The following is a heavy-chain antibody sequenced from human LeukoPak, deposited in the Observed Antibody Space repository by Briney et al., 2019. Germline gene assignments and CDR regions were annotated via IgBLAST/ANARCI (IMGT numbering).Heavy chain of an antibody. J-gene: IGHJ4*02. V-gene: IGHV3-23*01. D-gene: IGHD2-2*01. CDR1: GFTFSSYA. CDR3: PKDMRPHNIVVVPAATDY. CDR2: ISGSGGST. Sequence: GGSLRLSCAASGFTFSSYAMSWVRQAPGKGLEWVSAISGSGGSTYYADSVKGRFTISRDNSKNTLYLQMNCLRAEDTAVYYCPKDMRPHNIVVVPAATDYWGQGTLVTVSS.